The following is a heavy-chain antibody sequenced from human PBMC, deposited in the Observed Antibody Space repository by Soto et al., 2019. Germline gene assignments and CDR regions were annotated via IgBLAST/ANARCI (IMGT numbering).Heavy chain of an antibody. CDR1: GFTFSTYG. Sequence: QVQLVESGGGVVQPGRSLRLSCAASGFTFSTYGMHWVRQAPGKGLEWVAVISYDGSNKYYADSVKGRFTISSDNSKNTLYLQMSRLRAEDTAVYYCARGFSYSVIDYWGQGTLVTVSS. J-gene: IGHJ4*02. CDR2: ISYDGSNK. CDR3: ARGFSYSVIDY. V-gene: IGHV3-30*03. D-gene: IGHD5-18*01.